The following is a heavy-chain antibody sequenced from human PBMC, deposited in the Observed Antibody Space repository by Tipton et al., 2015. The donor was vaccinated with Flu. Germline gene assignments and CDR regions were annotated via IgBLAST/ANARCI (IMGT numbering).Heavy chain of an antibody. V-gene: IGHV4-38-2*01. Sequence: TLSLTCSVSGDSIGSPYYWAWIRQPPGKGLEWIGNVHQTGNTYYNPSLMSRVTIAVDRPRNQFSLRLTSVTAADTAVYYCARHTGDSVRGVIDYWGQGTLVTVSS. CDR3: ARHTGDSVRGVIDY. D-gene: IGHD3-10*02. CDR1: GDSIGSPYY. J-gene: IGHJ4*02. CDR2: VHQTGNT.